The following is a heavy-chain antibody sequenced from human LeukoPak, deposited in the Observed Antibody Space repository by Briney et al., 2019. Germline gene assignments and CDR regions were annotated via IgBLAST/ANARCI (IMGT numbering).Heavy chain of an antibody. J-gene: IGHJ6*03. CDR1: GGSISSYY. D-gene: IGHD4-11*01. CDR3: ARSITNNYSYYYYYMDV. CDR2: IYTSGST. Sequence: PSETLSLTCTVSGGSISSYYWSWIRQPAGKGLEWIGRIYTSGSTNYNPSLKSRVTMSVDTSKNQFSLKLSSVTAADTAVYYCARSITNNYSYYYYYMDVWGKGTTVTVSS. V-gene: IGHV4-4*07.